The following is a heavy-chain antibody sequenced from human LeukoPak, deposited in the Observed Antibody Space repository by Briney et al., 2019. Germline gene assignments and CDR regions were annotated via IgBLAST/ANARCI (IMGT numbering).Heavy chain of an antibody. CDR2: IDPSGGST. V-gene: IGHV1-46*01. D-gene: IGHD1-20*01. CDR3: ARVPNWNAILDY. Sequence: GASVKVSCKASGYTFTTYHVHWVRQAPGQGLEWMGMIDPSGGSTNYAQKFQGRVAMTRDTPTSTVYMDLSSLRSEDTAVYYCARVPNWNAILDYWGQGTLVTVSS. CDR1: GYTFTTYH. J-gene: IGHJ4*02.